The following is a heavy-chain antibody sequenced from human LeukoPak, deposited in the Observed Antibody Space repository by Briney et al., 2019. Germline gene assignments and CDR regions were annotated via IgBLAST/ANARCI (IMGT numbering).Heavy chain of an antibody. Sequence: SETLSLTCAVYGGSFSGYYWSWIRQPPGKGLEWIGEINHSGSTNYNPSLKSRVTISADTSKNQFSLKLSSVTAADTAVYYCARGYSGSYIDYWGQGTLVTVSS. D-gene: IGHD1-26*01. CDR1: GGSFSGYY. J-gene: IGHJ4*02. V-gene: IGHV4-34*01. CDR3: ARGYSGSYIDY. CDR2: INHSGST.